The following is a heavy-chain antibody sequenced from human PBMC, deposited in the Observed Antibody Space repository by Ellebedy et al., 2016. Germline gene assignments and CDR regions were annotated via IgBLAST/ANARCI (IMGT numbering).Heavy chain of an antibody. CDR1: GGSFSGYY. Sequence: SETLSLSXAVYGGSFSGYYWSWIRQPPGKGLEWIGYIYYSGSTNYNPSLKSRVTISVDTSKNQFSLKLSSVTAADTAVYYCAREGYYDFWSGSYPDAFDIWGQGTMVTVSS. J-gene: IGHJ3*02. D-gene: IGHD3-3*01. V-gene: IGHV4-59*13. CDR2: IYYSGST. CDR3: AREGYYDFWSGSYPDAFDI.